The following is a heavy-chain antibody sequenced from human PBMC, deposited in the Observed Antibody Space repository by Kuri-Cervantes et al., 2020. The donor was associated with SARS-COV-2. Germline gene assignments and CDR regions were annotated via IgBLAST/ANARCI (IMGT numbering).Heavy chain of an antibody. D-gene: IGHD3-3*01. CDR3: AKDKVGDFWSG. Sequence: ESLKISCAASGFTFSSYWMNWVRQAPGKGLEWVSSISSSSTIYYADSVKGRFTISRDNSKNSLYLQMNSLRTEDTALYYCAKDKVGDFWSGWGQGTLVTVSS. V-gene: IGHV3-69-1*01. J-gene: IGHJ4*02. CDR1: GFTFSSYW. CDR2: ISSSSTI.